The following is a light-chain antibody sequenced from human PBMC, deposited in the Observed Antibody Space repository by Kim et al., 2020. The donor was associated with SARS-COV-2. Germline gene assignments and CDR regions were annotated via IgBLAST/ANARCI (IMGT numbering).Light chain of an antibody. CDR2: AAS. CDR3: QQVNSYPLT. Sequence: ASVGDRVTITCRASRGISSYLAWYQQKPGKAPKLLIYAASTLQSGVPSRFSGSGSGTEFTLTISSLQPEDIATYYCQQVNSYPLTFGGGTKVDIK. CDR1: RGISSY. J-gene: IGKJ4*01. V-gene: IGKV1-9*01.